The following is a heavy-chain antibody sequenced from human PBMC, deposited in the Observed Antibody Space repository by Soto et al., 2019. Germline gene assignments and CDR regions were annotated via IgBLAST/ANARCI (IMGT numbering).Heavy chain of an antibody. V-gene: IGHV4-4*02. CDR3: ARAAWASGGSGYYYYGMDV. CDR1: GGSISISNW. D-gene: IGHD2-15*01. J-gene: IGHJ6*02. CDR2: IYHSGST. Sequence: TXSPTCAISGGSISISNWCSWVRQPPGKGLEWIGEIYHSGSTNYNPSLKSRVTISVDKSKNQFSLKLSSVTAADTAVYYCARAAWASGGSGYYYYGMDVWGQGTTVTVSS.